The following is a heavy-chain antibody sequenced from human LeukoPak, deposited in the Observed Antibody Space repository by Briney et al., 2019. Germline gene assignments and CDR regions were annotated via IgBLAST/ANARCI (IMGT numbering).Heavy chain of an antibody. CDR2: IYTSGST. J-gene: IGHJ4*02. CDR1: GGSISSGCYY. CDR3: AAVTRELLFDY. D-gene: IGHD1-26*01. V-gene: IGHV4-61*02. Sequence: SQILSLTCTVSGGSISSGCYYWSWIRQPAGKGLEWIGRIYTSGSTNYNPSLKSRVTISVDTSKNQFSLKLSSVTAADTAVYYCAAVTRELLFDYWGQGTLVTVSS.